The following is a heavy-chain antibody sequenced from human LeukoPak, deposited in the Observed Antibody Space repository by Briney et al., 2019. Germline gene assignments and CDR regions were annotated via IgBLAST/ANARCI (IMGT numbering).Heavy chain of an antibody. D-gene: IGHD1-26*01. CDR2: ISGSGGST. Sequence: GGSLRLSCEASGFTFSSYAMSWVRQAPGKGLEWVSAISGSGGSTYYADSVKGRFTISRDNSKNTLYLQMNSLRAEDAAVYYCAKQSALYSGSYYADYWGQGTLVTVSS. V-gene: IGHV3-23*01. CDR1: GFTFSSYA. J-gene: IGHJ4*02. CDR3: AKQSALYSGSYYADY.